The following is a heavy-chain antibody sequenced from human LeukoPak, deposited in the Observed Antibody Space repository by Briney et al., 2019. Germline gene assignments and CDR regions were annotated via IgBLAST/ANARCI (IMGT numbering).Heavy chain of an antibody. D-gene: IGHD4-17*01. Sequence: ASVTVSCTASGYTFTSYDINWVRQASGQGREWMGWMNPNSGNTGYAQKFQGRVTMTRNTSLSTAYMELSSLRSEDPAVYSCATRKSHDYGSIDYWGQGTLVTVSS. CDR2: MNPNSGNT. V-gene: IGHV1-8*01. CDR3: ATRKSHDYGSIDY. J-gene: IGHJ4*02. CDR1: GYTFTSYD.